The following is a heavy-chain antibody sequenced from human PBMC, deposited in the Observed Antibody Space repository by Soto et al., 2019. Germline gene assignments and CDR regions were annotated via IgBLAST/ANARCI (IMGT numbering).Heavy chain of an antibody. Sequence: QVQLVQSGSEGKEPGASMKISCQASGYTFTRYDITWVRQATGQGLEWMGWMNPQTGNTAYAEKFQGRVTMTRSPSINTAYMELSGLRSEDTAVYYCARLSEESSSSNYYYFYMDVWGKGSTVTVSS. V-gene: IGHV1-8*01. J-gene: IGHJ6*03. D-gene: IGHD6-6*01. CDR2: MNPQTGNT. CDR3: ARLSEESSSSNYYYFYMDV. CDR1: GYTFTRYD.